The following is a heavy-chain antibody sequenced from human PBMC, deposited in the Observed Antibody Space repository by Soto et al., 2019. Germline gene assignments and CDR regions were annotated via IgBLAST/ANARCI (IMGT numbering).Heavy chain of an antibody. CDR2: ISYDGSNK. Sequence: QVQLVESGGGVVQPGRSLRLSCAASGFTFSSYGMHWVRQAPGKGLEWVAVISYDGSNKYCADSVKGRFTISRDNSKNTLYLQMNSLRAEDTAVYYCANPDCSSTSCYVYWGQGTLVTVSS. J-gene: IGHJ4*02. D-gene: IGHD2-2*01. CDR3: ANPDCSSTSCYVY. V-gene: IGHV3-30*18. CDR1: GFTFSSYG.